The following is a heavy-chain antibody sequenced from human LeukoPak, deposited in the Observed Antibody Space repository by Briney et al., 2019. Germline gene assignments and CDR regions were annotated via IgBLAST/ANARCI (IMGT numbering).Heavy chain of an antibody. J-gene: IGHJ5*02. CDR3: AHLDSSGRWLGFDP. V-gene: IGHV1-8*01. D-gene: IGHD3-22*01. Sequence: ASVKVSCKASGYTSTSYDINWVRQATGQGLEWMGWMNPNSGNTGYAQKFQGRVTMTRDTSISTAYMELSSLRFDDSAVYYCAHLDSSGRWLGFDPWGQGTLVTVSA. CDR1: GYTSTSYD. CDR2: MNPNSGNT.